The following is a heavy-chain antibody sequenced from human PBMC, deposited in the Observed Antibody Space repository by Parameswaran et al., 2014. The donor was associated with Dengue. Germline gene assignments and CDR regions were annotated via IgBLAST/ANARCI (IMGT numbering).Heavy chain of an antibody. D-gene: IGHD3-22*01. J-gene: IGHJ3*02. CDR2: IYYSGST. CDR3: ARGDYYDSNDAFDI. V-gene: IGHV4-59*01. Sequence: VRQAPGKGLEWIGYIYYSGSTNYNPSLKSRVTISVDTSKNQFSLKLSSVTAADTAVYYCARGDYYDSNDAFDIWGQGTMVTVSS.